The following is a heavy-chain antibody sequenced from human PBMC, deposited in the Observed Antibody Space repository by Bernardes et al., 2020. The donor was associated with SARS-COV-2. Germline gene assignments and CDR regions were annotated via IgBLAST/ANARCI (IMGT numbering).Heavy chain of an antibody. CDR3: TRGGEITGEGVLYYYGLDV. V-gene: IGHV4-39*01. D-gene: IGHD2-8*02. Sequence: SETLSLTCTVSGDSVSSASYYWGWIRQPTGKGLEWIGNIYNDGSTYYSPSLQSRVTISVEMSKNQFSLKLSSVTAADTAVYYCTRGGEITGEGVLYYYGLDVWSQGTTVTIAS. J-gene: IGHJ6*02. CDR2: IYNDGST. CDR1: GDSVSSASYY.